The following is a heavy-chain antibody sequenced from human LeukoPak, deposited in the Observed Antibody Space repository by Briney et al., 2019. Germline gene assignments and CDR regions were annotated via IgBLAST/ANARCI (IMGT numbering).Heavy chain of an antibody. V-gene: IGHV3-30*04. CDR3: ASFNRNWNGDY. Sequence: PGGSLRLSCAASGFTISSYAMHWVRQAPGKGLEWVAVISYDGSNKYYADSVKGRFTISRDNSKNTLYLQMNSLRAEDTAVYYCASFNRNWNGDYWGQGTLVTVSS. J-gene: IGHJ4*02. D-gene: IGHD1-1*01. CDR2: ISYDGSNK. CDR1: GFTISSYA.